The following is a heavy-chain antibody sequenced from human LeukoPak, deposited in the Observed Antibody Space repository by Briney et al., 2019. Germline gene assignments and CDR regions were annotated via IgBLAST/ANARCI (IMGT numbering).Heavy chain of an antibody. CDR1: GGSISSYY. V-gene: IGHV4-4*07. Sequence: PSETLSLTCAVSGGSISSYYWSWIRQPAGKGLEWIGRIYTSGSTNYNPSLKSRVTMSVDTSKNQFSLKLSSVTAADTAVYYCARDGYDSSGWLSDAFDIWGQGTMVTVSS. D-gene: IGHD3-22*01. CDR3: ARDGYDSSGWLSDAFDI. J-gene: IGHJ3*02. CDR2: IYTSGST.